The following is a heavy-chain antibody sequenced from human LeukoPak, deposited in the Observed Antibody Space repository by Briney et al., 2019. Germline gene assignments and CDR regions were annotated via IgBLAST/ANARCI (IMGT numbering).Heavy chain of an antibody. J-gene: IGHJ4*02. CDR3: ARDHGGRPRWVAN. Sequence: GGSLRLSCAASGFTFSSYSMNWVRQAPGKGLEWVSYISSSSSTIYYADSVKGRFTISRDNAKNSLYLQMNSLRAEDTAVYYCARDHGGRPRWVANWGQGTLVTVSS. V-gene: IGHV3-48*04. CDR1: GFTFSSYS. D-gene: IGHD4-23*01. CDR2: ISSSSSTI.